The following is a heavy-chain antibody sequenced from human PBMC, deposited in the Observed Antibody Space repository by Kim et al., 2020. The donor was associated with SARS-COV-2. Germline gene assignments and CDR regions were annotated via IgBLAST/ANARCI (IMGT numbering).Heavy chain of an antibody. Sequence: ASVKVSCKASGYTFTSYGISWVRQAPGQGLEWMGWISAYNGNTNYAQKLQGRVTMTTDTSTSTAYMELRSLRSDDTAVYYCARGALWFGELPGFFDYWGQGTLVTVSS. D-gene: IGHD3-10*01. J-gene: IGHJ4*02. CDR3: ARGALWFGELPGFFDY. CDR2: ISAYNGNT. V-gene: IGHV1-18*01. CDR1: GYTFTSYG.